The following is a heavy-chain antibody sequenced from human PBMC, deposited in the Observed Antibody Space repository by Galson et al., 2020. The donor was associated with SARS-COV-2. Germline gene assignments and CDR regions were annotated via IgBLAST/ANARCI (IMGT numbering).Heavy chain of an antibody. J-gene: IGHJ6*02. CDR1: GYTFTGYN. CDR3: ARVGRAAAAGTYYYYYGMDV. CDR2: INPNSGGT. V-gene: IGHV1-2*02. Sequence: ASVKVSCKASGYTFTGYNMHWVRQAPGQGLEWMGWINPNSGGTNYAQKFQGRVPMTRDTSISTAYMELSRLRSDDTAVYYCARVGRAAAAGTYYYYYGMDVWGQGTTVTVSS. D-gene: IGHD6-13*01.